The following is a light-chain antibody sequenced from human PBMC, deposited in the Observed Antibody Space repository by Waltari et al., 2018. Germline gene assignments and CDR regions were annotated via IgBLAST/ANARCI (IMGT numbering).Light chain of an antibody. J-gene: IGLJ1*01. CDR1: SCDVGAYNY. V-gene: IGLV2-14*01. CDR2: EVT. CDR3: SSYTSSRTVV. Sequence: QSALTHPASVSGSPGQSIAISCTGTSCDVGAYNYVSWYQQYPGKAPQVLIYEVTNRPSGVSSRFSGSKSGNTASLTISGLQPDDEADYYCSSYTSSRTVVFGTGTEVTVL.